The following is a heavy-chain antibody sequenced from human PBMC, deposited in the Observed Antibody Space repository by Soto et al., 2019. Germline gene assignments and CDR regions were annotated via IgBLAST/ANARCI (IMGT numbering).Heavy chain of an antibody. Sequence: SETLSLTCTVSGGSISSGPYSWGWIRQPPGEGLEWIGTFHYSESTHYNPSLESRITISVDTSKNQFSLKVSSVTVADTAVYYCARLGGYCSSTNRYGYYGMDVWGQGTTVTVSS. CDR1: GGSISSGPYS. CDR3: ARLGGYCSSTNRYGYYGMDV. V-gene: IGHV4-39*01. D-gene: IGHD2-2*01. CDR2: FHYSEST. J-gene: IGHJ6*02.